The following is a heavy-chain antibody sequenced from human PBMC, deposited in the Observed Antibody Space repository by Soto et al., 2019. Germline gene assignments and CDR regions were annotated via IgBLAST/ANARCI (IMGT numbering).Heavy chain of an antibody. CDR2: ISHSGST. CDR3: ARESGGSYGAYDI. Sequence: SETLSLTCAVSGGSISSGGYSWSWIRQPPGKGLEWIGYISHSGSTYFNPSLKSRVTISVDRSKNQFSLKLSSVTAADTAVYYCARESGGSYGAYDIWGQGTMVTVSS. D-gene: IGHD1-26*01. CDR1: GGSISSGGYS. J-gene: IGHJ3*02. V-gene: IGHV4-30-2*01.